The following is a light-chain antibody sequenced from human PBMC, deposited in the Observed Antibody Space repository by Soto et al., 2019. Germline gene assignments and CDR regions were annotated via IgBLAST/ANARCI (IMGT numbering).Light chain of an antibody. CDR3: QQLHGYPIP. J-gene: IGKJ5*01. CDR2: AAS. CDR1: QGIDTS. Sequence: ILLTQSPSSLSASVGDRVTITCRASQGIDTSLAWYQQKPGKAPKLLIYAASNFQSGVPSRFSGSGSGTHFTLTISSLQPEDFATYYCQQLHGYPIPVGQGTRLEI. V-gene: IGKV1-9*01.